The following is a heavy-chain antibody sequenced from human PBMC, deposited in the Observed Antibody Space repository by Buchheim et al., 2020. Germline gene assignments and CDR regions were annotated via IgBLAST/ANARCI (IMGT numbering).Heavy chain of an antibody. J-gene: IGHJ2*01. Sequence: QVQLVESGGGVVQPGRSLRLSCAASGFTFSSYGMHWVRQAPGKGLEWVAVISYDGSNKYYADSVKGRFTISRDNSKNRLYLQMNSLRAEDTAVYYCAKDSNSGSYYVWYFDLWGRGTL. D-gene: IGHD1-26*01. V-gene: IGHV3-30*18. CDR3: AKDSNSGSYYVWYFDL. CDR1: GFTFSSYG. CDR2: ISYDGSNK.